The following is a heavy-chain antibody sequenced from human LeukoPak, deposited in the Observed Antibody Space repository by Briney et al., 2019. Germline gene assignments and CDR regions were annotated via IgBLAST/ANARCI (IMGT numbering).Heavy chain of an antibody. CDR3: ARVRAIVGAPSFGY. CDR2: MNPNSGNT. D-gene: IGHD1-26*01. V-gene: IGHV1-8*01. Sequence: ASVTVSCKASGYTFTSYDINWVRQATGQGLEWIGWMNPNSGNTGYAQKFQGRVTMTRNTSISTAYMELSSLRSEDTAVYYCARVRAIVGAPSFGYWGQGTLVTVSS. J-gene: IGHJ4*02. CDR1: GYTFTSYD.